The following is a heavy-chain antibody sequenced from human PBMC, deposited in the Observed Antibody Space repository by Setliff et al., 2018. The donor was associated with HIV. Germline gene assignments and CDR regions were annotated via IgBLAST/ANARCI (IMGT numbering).Heavy chain of an antibody. CDR1: GFAFSGHQ. CDR3: ARWGSGSYERVFDY. D-gene: IGHD1-26*01. Sequence: GGSLRLSCAASGFAFSGHQMSWVRQAPGKGLEWVAKVKQDGSEKYYVDSVKGRFTISRDNAKNSLYLQMNSLRAEDTAVYFCARWGSGSYERVFDYWGQGMLVTVSS. CDR2: VKQDGSEK. J-gene: IGHJ4*02. V-gene: IGHV3-7*01.